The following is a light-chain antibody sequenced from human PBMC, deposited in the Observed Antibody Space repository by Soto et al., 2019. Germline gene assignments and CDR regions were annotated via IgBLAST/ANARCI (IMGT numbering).Light chain of an antibody. J-gene: IGKJ1*01. CDR3: QQYNNWPRT. V-gene: IGKV3-15*01. CDR2: GAS. CDR1: QSVSSN. Sequence: EIVMTQSPATLSVSRGERATLSCRASQSVSSNLAWYQQKPGQAPRLLIYGASTRATGIPARFSGSGSGTEFTPTISSLQSEDFAVYYCQQYNNWPRTFGQGTKVEIK.